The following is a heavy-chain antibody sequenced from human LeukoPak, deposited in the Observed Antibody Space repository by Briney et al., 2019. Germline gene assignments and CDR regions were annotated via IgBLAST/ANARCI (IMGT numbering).Heavy chain of an antibody. Sequence: ASVKVSCKVSGYTLTELSMHWVRQAPGKGLEWMGGFDPEDGETIYAQKFQGRVTMTEDTSTDTAYMELSSLRSEDTAVYYCARAYSSSWYLSYYYYMDVWGKGTTVTVSS. D-gene: IGHD6-13*01. CDR3: ARAYSSSWYLSYYYYMDV. V-gene: IGHV1-24*01. CDR1: GYTLTELS. CDR2: FDPEDGET. J-gene: IGHJ6*03.